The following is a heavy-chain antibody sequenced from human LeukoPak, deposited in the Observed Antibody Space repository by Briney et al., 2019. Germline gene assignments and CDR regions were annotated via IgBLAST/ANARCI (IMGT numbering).Heavy chain of an antibody. V-gene: IGHV3-66*01. CDR2: IYSGGST. CDR3: ARVLRTGNYGDYVVLDY. D-gene: IGHD4-17*01. CDR1: GFTVSSNY. J-gene: IGHJ4*02. Sequence: GGSLRLSCAASGFTVSSNYMSWVRQAPGKGLEWVSVIYSGGSTYYADSVKGRFTISRDNSKNTLYLQMNSLRAEDTAVYYCARVLRTGNYGDYVVLDYWGQGTLVTVSS.